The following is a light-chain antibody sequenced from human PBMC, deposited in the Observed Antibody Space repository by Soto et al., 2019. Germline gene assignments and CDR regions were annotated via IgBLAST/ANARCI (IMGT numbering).Light chain of an antibody. CDR2: AAS. Sequence: DIQLTQSPSSLSASVGDRVTLSCRASQGIIRYLNWYRQSPGIAPNLLIYAASTLQSGVPSRFSGSGSGTDFTLTISSLQPEDFAIYYCQQSDSNPPTFGQGTKVDIK. CDR3: QQSDSNPPT. CDR1: QGIIRY. V-gene: IGKV1-39*01. J-gene: IGKJ1*01.